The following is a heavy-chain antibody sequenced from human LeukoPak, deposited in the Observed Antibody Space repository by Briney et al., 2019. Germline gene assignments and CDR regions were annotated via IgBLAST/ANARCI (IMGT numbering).Heavy chain of an antibody. D-gene: IGHD3-9*01. CDR3: ARGYYDILTGYYNVPNFDY. J-gene: IGHJ4*02. CDR2: ISSSSSYI. Sequence: PGGSLRLSCAASGFTFSSYSMNWVRQAPGKGLEWVSSISSSSSYIYYADSVKGRFTISRDNAKNSLYLQMNSLRAEDTAVYYCARGYYDILTGYYNVPNFDYWGQGTLVTVSS. CDR1: GFTFSSYS. V-gene: IGHV3-21*01.